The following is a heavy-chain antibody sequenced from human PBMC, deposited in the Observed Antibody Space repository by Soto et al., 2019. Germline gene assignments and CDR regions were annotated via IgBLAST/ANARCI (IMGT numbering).Heavy chain of an antibody. CDR3: ARSVFP. CDR2: IYDSGT. V-gene: IGHV4-59*11. Sequence: SETLSLTCAVSGVSISSHFWSWIRQPPGKGLEWIGYIYDSGTNYNPSLKSRLTMSIDTSRNQFSLKLSSVTAADTAVYYCARSVFPWGQGTLVTVSS. J-gene: IGHJ5*02. CDR1: GVSISSHF.